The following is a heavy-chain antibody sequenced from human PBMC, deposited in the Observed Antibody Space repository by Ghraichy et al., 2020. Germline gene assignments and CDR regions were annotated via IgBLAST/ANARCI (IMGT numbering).Heavy chain of an antibody. Sequence: GSLRLSCAASGFTFNTYYMTWVRQAPGKGLEWVANIKQDGGEKYYVDSVKGRFTISRDNAKDAVYLQMNSLRAEDTAVYYCGRGGYIYGSNPVDYWGQGTQVTVS. J-gene: IGHJ4*02. D-gene: IGHD5-18*01. CDR2: IKQDGGEK. CDR1: GFTFNTYY. V-gene: IGHV3-7*04. CDR3: GRGGYIYGSNPVDY.